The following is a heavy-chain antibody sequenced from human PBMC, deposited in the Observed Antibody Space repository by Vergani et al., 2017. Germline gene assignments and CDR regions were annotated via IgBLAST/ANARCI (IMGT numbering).Heavy chain of an antibody. D-gene: IGHD2-2*01. CDR1: GYTFTGYW. J-gene: IGHJ6*02. CDR3: ARDPDIVVVPAAPYYYYYYGMDV. Sequence: QVQLVQSGAEVKKPGASVKVSCKASGYTFTGYWMHWVRQAPGQGLEWMGWINPNSGDTNYAQKLQGRVTMTTDTSTSTAYMELRSLRSDDTAVYYCARDPDIVVVPAAPYYYYYYGMDVWGQGP. CDR2: INPNSGDT. V-gene: IGHV1-2*02.